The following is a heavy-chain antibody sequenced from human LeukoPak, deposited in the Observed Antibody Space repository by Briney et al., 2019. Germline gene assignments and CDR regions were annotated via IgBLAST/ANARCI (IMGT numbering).Heavy chain of an antibody. D-gene: IGHD2-8*01. J-gene: IGHJ4*02. CDR2: IYSGDNT. V-gene: IGHV3-66*04. CDR3: ASQRYCTNGICYRKYYFDY. CDR1: GFTVSSNY. Sequence: GGSLRLSCAASGFTVSSNYMSWVRQAPGEGLEWVSLIYSGDNTYYSDSVKGRFTVSRDNSKNTLYLQMNSLRAEDTAVYFCASQRYCTNGICYRKYYFDYWGQGTLVTVSS.